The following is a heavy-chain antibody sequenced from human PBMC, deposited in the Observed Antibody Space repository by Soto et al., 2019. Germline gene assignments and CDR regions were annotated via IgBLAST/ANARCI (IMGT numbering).Heavy chain of an antibody. CDR2: ISAYNGNT. J-gene: IGHJ5*02. D-gene: IGHD6-19*01. CDR1: GYTFTSYC. Sequence: ASVKVSCKASGYTFTSYCISWVRQSPVQGLEWMGWISAYNGNTNYAQKLQGRVTMTTDTSTSTAYMELRSLRSDDTAVYYCARFPVAAINWFDPWGQGTLVTVSS. V-gene: IGHV1-18*01. CDR3: ARFPVAAINWFDP.